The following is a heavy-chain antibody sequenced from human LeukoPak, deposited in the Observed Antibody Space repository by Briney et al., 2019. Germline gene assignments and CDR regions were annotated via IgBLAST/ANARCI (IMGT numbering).Heavy chain of an antibody. CDR2: ISWNSGSI. J-gene: IGHJ4*02. D-gene: IGHD3-10*01. V-gene: IGHV3-9*01. Sequence: GGSLRLSCAASGFTFDDYAMHWVRQAPGKGLEWVSGISWNSGSIGYADSVKGRFTISRDNAKNSLYLQMNSLRAEDTALYYCAKGGFGELFISSGFGYWGQGTLVTVSS. CDR3: AKGGFGELFISSGFGY. CDR1: GFTFDDYA.